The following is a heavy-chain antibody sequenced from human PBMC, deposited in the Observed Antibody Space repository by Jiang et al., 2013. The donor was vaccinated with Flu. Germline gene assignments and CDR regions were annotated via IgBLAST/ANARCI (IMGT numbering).Heavy chain of an antibody. Sequence: GPGLVKPSETLSLTCTVSGGSISRYYWTWIRQPPGKGLDWIGYISYSGSTHYNPSLNSRVTISVDTSKNQFSLKLISVTAADTAVYFCARAPFYGSNSRGPLDVWGQGTTVTVSS. CDR2: ISYSGST. CDR3: ARAPFYGSNSRGPLDV. V-gene: IGHV4-59*01. CDR1: GGSISRYY. D-gene: IGHD4-23*01. J-gene: IGHJ6*02.